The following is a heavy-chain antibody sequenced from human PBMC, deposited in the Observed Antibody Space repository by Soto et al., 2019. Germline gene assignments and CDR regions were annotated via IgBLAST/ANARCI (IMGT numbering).Heavy chain of an antibody. CDR3: TSYYRAHPRMDV. Sequence: EVQLVESGGGLVQPGGSLKLSCAASGFTFSGSAMHWVRQASGKGLEWVGRIRSKANSYATAYAASVKGRFTISRDDSKNTAYLQMNSLKTEDTAVYYCTSYYRAHPRMDVWGQGTTVTVSS. J-gene: IGHJ6*02. V-gene: IGHV3-73*01. D-gene: IGHD2-8*01. CDR2: IRSKANSYAT. CDR1: GFTFSGSA.